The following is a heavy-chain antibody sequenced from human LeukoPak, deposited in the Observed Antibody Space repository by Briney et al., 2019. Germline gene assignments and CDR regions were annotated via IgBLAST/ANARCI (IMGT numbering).Heavy chain of an antibody. CDR3: ARFGGSSSYWVSD. CDR2: INPNSGGT. CDR1: GYTFTGYY. Sequence: ASVKVSCKASGYTFTGYYMHWVRQAPGQGLEWMGWINPNSGGTNYAQKFQGRVTMTRDTSISTAYMELSRLRSDDAAVYYCARFGGSSSYWVSDWGQGTLVTVSS. V-gene: IGHV1-2*02. D-gene: IGHD6-6*01. J-gene: IGHJ4*02.